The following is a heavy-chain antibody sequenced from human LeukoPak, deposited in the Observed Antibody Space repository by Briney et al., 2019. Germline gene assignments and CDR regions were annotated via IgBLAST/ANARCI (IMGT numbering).Heavy chain of an antibody. CDR3: AIGYVSGGYHHRVFYS. D-gene: IGHD3-22*01. Sequence: PSETLSLTCTVSGGSISSSSYYRGWIRQPPGKGLEWIGSIYYSGSTYYNPSLKSRVTISVDTSKNQFSLKLSSVTAADTAVYYCAIGYVSGGYHHRVFYSWGQGTLVTVSS. CDR2: IYYSGST. CDR1: GGSISSSSYY. J-gene: IGHJ4*02. V-gene: IGHV4-39*07.